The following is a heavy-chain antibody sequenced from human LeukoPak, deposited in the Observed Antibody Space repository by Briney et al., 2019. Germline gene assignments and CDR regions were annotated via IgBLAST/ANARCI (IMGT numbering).Heavy chain of an antibody. Sequence: ASVKVSCKASGYTFISYYMHWVRQAPGQGLEWMGIINPSGGSTSYAQKFQGRVTMTRDMSTSTVYMELSSLRSEDTAVYYCQARLGEAFDYWGQGTLVTVSS. V-gene: IGHV1-46*01. CDR1: GYTFISYY. CDR3: QARLGEAFDY. D-gene: IGHD3-10*01. J-gene: IGHJ4*02. CDR2: INPSGGST.